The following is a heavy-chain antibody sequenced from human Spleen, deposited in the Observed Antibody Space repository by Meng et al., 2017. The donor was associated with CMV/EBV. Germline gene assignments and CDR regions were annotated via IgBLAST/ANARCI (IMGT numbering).Heavy chain of an antibody. V-gene: IGHV4-34*01. CDR2: SKHSGST. Sequence: CAVDGGSFSDYYWSWIRQPPGKGLEWIGESKHSGSTNYNPSLKRRVTISVDTSKNQFSLNLSSVTAADTAVYYCARGYSSSWYNWFDPWGQGTLVTVSS. CDR3: ARGYSSSWYNWFDP. D-gene: IGHD6-13*01. J-gene: IGHJ5*02. CDR1: GGSFSDYY.